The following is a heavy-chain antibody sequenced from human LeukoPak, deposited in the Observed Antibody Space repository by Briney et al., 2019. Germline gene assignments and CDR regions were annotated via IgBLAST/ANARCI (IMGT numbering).Heavy chain of an antibody. J-gene: IGHJ1*01. V-gene: IGHV4-59*08. CDR1: GGSISSYY. CDR3: ASLRYCSGGSCFPKYFEH. Sequence: PSETLSLTCTVSGGSISSYYRSWIRQPPGKGLEWIGYVYYSGSTNYNPSLKGRVTMSVATSKNQFSLKLSSVTAADTAVYYCASLRYCSGGSCFPKYFEHWGQGTLVTVSS. CDR2: VYYSGST. D-gene: IGHD2-15*01.